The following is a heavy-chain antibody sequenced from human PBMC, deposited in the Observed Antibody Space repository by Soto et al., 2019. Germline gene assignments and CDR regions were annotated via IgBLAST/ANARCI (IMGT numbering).Heavy chain of an antibody. CDR2: VYYTGST. Sequence: SETLSLTCTVSGASISSSYWSWIRQSPEKGLEWIGYVYYTGSTNYNPSLKSRATISLDTSRNQFSLKLNSVTAADTAVYFCARGYYETGSGHSNPFDIWGQGTMVTVSS. CDR3: ARGYYETGSGHSNPFDI. D-gene: IGHD3-22*01. CDR1: GASISSSY. J-gene: IGHJ3*02. V-gene: IGHV4-59*01.